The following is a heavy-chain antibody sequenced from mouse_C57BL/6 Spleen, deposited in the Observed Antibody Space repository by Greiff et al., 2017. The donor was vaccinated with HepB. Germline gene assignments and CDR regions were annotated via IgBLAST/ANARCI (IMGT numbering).Heavy chain of an antibody. CDR2: IYPGNSDT. Sequence: QLQQSGTVLARPGASVKMSCKTSGYTFTSYWMHWVKQRPGQGLEWIGAIYPGNSDTSYNQKFKGKAKLTAVTSASTAYMELSSLTNEDSAVYYCTRSGDYGSSYVGYFDVWGTGTTVTVSS. CDR3: TRSGDYGSSYVGYFDV. D-gene: IGHD1-1*01. V-gene: IGHV1-5*01. J-gene: IGHJ1*03. CDR1: GYTFTSYW.